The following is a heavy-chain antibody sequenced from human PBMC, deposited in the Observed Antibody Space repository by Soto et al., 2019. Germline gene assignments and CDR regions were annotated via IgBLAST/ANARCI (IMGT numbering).Heavy chain of an antibody. V-gene: IGHV3-64*01. D-gene: IGHD5-12*01. J-gene: IGHJ6*02. Sequence: GGSLRLSCAASGFTFSSYAMHWVRQAPGKGLEYVSAISSNGGSTYYANSVKGRFSISRDNSKNTLYLQMGSLRAEDMAVYYCGGYDYYYGMDVWGQGTTVTVSS. CDR1: GFTFSSYA. CDR3: GGYDYYYGMDV. CDR2: ISSNGGST.